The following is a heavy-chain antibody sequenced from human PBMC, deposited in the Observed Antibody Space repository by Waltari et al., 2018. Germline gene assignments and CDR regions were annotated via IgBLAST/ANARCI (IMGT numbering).Heavy chain of an antibody. CDR3: ASGSTTVTTRFDY. Sequence: QVQLQESGPGLVKPSENLSLTCAVSGYSISSGYYWGWIRQPPGKGLEWIGSIYHSGSTYYNPSLKSRVTISVDTSKNQFSLKLSSVTAADTAVYYCASGSTTVTTRFDYWGQGTLVTVSS. V-gene: IGHV4-38-2*01. CDR1: GYSISSGYY. J-gene: IGHJ4*02. CDR2: IYHSGST. D-gene: IGHD4-17*01.